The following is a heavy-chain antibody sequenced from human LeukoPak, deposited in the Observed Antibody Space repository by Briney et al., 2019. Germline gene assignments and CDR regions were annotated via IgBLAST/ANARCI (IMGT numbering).Heavy chain of an antibody. J-gene: IGHJ4*02. CDR2: IKQDESEK. CDR1: GFTFNSYW. Sequence: GGSLRLSCAASGFTFNSYWMSWVRQAPGKGLEWVAHIKQDESEKYYVESVKGRFTISRDNAKNSLYLEMISLRTEYTAVYHCARDSGQHLWLLSYFDYWGQGTLVTVSS. V-gene: IGHV3-7*01. D-gene: IGHD3-3*01. CDR3: ARDSGQHLWLLSYFDY.